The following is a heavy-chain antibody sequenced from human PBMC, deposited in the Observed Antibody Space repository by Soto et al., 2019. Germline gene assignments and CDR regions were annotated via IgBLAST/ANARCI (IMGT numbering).Heavy chain of an antibody. D-gene: IGHD6-6*01. V-gene: IGHV4-34*01. Sequence: PSETLSLTCAVYGGSFSGYYWSWIRQPPGKGLEWIGEINHSGSTNYNPSLKSRVTISVDTSKNQFSLKLSSVTAADTAVYYCARAEYSSSGWFDPRGQGTPVTVSS. CDR2: INHSGST. J-gene: IGHJ5*02. CDR3: ARAEYSSSGWFDP. CDR1: GGSFSGYY.